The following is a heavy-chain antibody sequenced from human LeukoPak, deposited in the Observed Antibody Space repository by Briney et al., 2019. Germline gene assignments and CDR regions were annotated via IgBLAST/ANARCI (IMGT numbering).Heavy chain of an antibody. V-gene: IGHV3-7*03. J-gene: IGHJ4*02. CDR2: IKQDGSEK. Sequence: GGSLRLSCAGSGFTFSSYWMTWVRQAPGKGLEWVANIKQDGSEKNYVDSVRGRFTISRDNAKNSLYLQMNSLRAADTAVYYCAKSGLNRFDFWGQGTLVTVSS. D-gene: IGHD2-15*01. CDR1: GFTFSSYW. CDR3: AKSGLNRFDF.